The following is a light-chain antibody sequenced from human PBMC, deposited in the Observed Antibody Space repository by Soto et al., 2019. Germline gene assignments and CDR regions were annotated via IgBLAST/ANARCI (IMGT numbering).Light chain of an antibody. CDR2: GNR. J-gene: IGLJ2*01. Sequence: QSVLKQPPSVSGAPGQRVTISCTGSSSNIGAGYDVHWYQQLPGTAPKLLIHGNRNRPSGVPDRFSGSKSGTSASLAITGLQAEDEADYYCQSYDSSLSGSVFGGGTKLTVL. V-gene: IGLV1-40*01. CDR1: SSNIGAGYD. CDR3: QSYDSSLSGSV.